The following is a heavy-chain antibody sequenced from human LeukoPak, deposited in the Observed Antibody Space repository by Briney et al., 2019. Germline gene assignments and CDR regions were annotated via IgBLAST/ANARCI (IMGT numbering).Heavy chain of an antibody. CDR1: GFTFDDYA. V-gene: IGHV3-9*03. J-gene: IGHJ4*02. Sequence: GGSLRLSCAASGFTFDDYAMHWVRQAPGKGLERVSGISWNSGSIGYADSVKGRFTISRDNAKNSLYLQMNSLRAEDMALYYCAKEAHPYGGKGPSFDYWGQGTLVTVSS. D-gene: IGHD4-23*01. CDR2: ISWNSGSI. CDR3: AKEAHPYGGKGPSFDY.